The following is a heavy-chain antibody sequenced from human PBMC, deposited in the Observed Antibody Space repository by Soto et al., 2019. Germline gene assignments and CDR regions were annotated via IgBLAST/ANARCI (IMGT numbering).Heavy chain of an antibody. J-gene: IGHJ6*02. CDR2: IYPGDSDT. CDR3: ARTSAAGKYYYGMDV. CDR1: GYSFTSYW. D-gene: IGHD6-13*01. V-gene: IGHV5-51*01. Sequence: EVQLVQSGAEVKKPGESLKISCKGSGYSFTSYWIDWVRQMPGKGLEWMGIIYPGDSDTRYSPSFQGQVTISADKSISTAYLQWSSLKASDTAMYYCARTSAAGKYYYGMDVWGQGTTVTVSS.